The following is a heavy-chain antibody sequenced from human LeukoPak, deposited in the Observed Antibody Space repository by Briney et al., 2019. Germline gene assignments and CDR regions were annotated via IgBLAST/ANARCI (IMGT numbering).Heavy chain of an antibody. CDR2: IYHSGST. V-gene: IGHV4-30-2*01. CDR3: ARRGAMGPPFDY. D-gene: IGHD5-18*01. CDR1: GGSISSGGYS. J-gene: IGHJ4*02. Sequence: SETLSLTCAVSGGSISSGGYSWSWIRQPPGKGLEWIGYIYHSGSTYYNPSLKSRVTISVDRSKNQFSLKLSSVTAADTAVYYCARRGAMGPPFDYWGQGTLVTVSS.